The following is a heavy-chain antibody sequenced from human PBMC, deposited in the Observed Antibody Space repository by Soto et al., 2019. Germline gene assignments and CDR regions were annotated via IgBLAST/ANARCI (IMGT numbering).Heavy chain of an antibody. CDR1: GFTFSSYG. CDR3: ARSIDPLMLGHFDY. V-gene: IGHV3-33*01. CDR2: IWYDGSNK. J-gene: IGHJ4*02. D-gene: IGHD2-8*01. Sequence: GGSLRLSCAASGFTFSSYGMHWVRQAPGKGLEWVAVIWYDGSNKYYADSVKGRFTISRDNSKNTLYLQMNSLRAEDTAVYYCARSIDPLMLGHFDYWGQGTLVTVSS.